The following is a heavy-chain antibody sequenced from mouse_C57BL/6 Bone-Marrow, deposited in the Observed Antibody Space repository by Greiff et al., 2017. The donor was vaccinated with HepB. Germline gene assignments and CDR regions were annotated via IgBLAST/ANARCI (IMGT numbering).Heavy chain of an antibody. J-gene: IGHJ2*01. Sequence: VQLKESGPGLVKPSQSLSLTCSVTGYSITSGYYWNWIRQFPGNKLEWMGYISYDGSNNYNPSLKNRISITRDTSKNQFFLKLNSVTTEDTATYYCAREYYGSGDYWGQGTTLTVSS. CDR3: AREYYGSGDY. D-gene: IGHD1-1*01. CDR1: GYSITSGYY. CDR2: ISYDGSN. V-gene: IGHV3-6*01.